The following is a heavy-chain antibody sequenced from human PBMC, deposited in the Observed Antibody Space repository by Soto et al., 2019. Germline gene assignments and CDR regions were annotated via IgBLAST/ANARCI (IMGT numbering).Heavy chain of an antibody. CDR1: GGSISSYY. V-gene: IGHV4-4*07. CDR3: ARGAAAGVDYGMDV. J-gene: IGHJ6*02. D-gene: IGHD6-13*01. Sequence: QVQLQESGPGLVKPSETLSLTCTVSGGSISSYYWNWIREPAGKGLEWIGRIYTSGGTNYNPSLKSRVTMSVDTSKKQFSVKLSSVTAADTPVYYCARGAAAGVDYGMDVWGQGTTVTVSS. CDR2: IYTSGGT.